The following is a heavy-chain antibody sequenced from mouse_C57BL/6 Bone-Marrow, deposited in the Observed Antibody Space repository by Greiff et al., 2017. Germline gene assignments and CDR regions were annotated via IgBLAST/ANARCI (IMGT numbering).Heavy chain of an antibody. Sequence: DVKLQESGAELVRPGASVKLSCTASGFNIKDDYMHWVKQRPEQGLEWIGWIDPENGDTEYASKFQGKATITADTSSNTAYLQLSSLTSEDTAVYYCTTTVFDYWGQGTTLTVSS. V-gene: IGHV14-4*01. D-gene: IGHD1-1*01. J-gene: IGHJ2*01. CDR2: IDPENGDT. CDR1: GFNIKDDY. CDR3: TTTVFDY.